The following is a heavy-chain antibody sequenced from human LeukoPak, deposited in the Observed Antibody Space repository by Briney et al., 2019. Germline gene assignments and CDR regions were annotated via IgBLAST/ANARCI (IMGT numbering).Heavy chain of an antibody. CDR2: IYYSGST. Sequence: SQTLSLTCTVSGGSISSGGYYWSWIRQHPGKGLEWIGYIYYSGSTYYNPSLKSRVTTSVDTSKNQFSLKLSSVTAADTAVYYCARDSTVTTSGFDYWGQGTLVTVSS. J-gene: IGHJ4*02. D-gene: IGHD4-17*01. CDR3: ARDSTVTTSGFDY. CDR1: GGSISSGGYY. V-gene: IGHV4-31*03.